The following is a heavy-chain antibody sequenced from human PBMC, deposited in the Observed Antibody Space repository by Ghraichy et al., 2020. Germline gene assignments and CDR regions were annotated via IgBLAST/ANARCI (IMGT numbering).Heavy chain of an antibody. Sequence: GGSLRLSCTASGFFFSDYVMHWIRQPPGKGLEWVSLIWHDGSNEKYGDSVKGRFTVSRDNSKNTLYLHMSGLRAEDPAVYYCGRGGGLGSTSAVDVWGQGTVVTVS. CDR2: IWHDGSNE. J-gene: IGHJ3*01. D-gene: IGHD1-26*01. CDR3: GRGGGLGSTSAVDV. CDR1: GFFFSDYV. V-gene: IGHV3-33*01.